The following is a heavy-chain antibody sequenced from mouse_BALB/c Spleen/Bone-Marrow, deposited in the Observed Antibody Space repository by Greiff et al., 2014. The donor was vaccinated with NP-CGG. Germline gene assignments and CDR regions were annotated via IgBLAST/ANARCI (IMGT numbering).Heavy chain of an antibody. Sequence: QVQLQQSGPELVRPGVSVKISCKGSGYTFTDYPMHWVKQSHAKSLEWIGVISIYYGNTNYNQNFKGKAKMTVDKSSSTVYMELARLTSEDSAIYHCARGCLGYFDYWGQGTTLTVSS. CDR1: GYTFTDYP. J-gene: IGHJ2*01. D-gene: IGHD6-1*01. V-gene: IGHV1S137*01. CDR3: ARGCLGYFDY. CDR2: ISIYYGNT.